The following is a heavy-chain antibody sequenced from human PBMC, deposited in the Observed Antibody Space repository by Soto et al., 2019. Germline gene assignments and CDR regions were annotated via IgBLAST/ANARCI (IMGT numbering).Heavy chain of an antibody. CDR2: ISYSGST. CDR1: GDSINSGD. J-gene: IGHJ4*02. CDR3: AKVARGDYGDYFFDY. V-gene: IGHV4-59*01. Sequence: PETLYRTCHACGDSINSGDWYWIRQPPGKGLEWIGYISYSGSTSYNPSLKSRVTMSVDTSKNRFSLSLNSVTTADTAVYYCAKVARGDYGDYFFDYWGQGTLVTVS. D-gene: IGHD4-17*01.